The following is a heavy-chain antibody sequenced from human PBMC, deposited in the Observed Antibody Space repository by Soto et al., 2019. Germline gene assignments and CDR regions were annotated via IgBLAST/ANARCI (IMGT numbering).Heavy chain of an antibody. J-gene: IGHJ4*02. D-gene: IGHD1-7*01. CDR2: IFYSGSS. V-gene: IGHV4-28*01. CDR3: ASVRITETSVAY. CDR1: GSFISTNNW. Sequence: QVQLQESGPGLVKPSDTLSLTCAVSGSFISTNNWWGWIRQPPGKGLEWIGYIFYSGSSYSNPSLKSRVIMSIDTSKSDFSLRLSSVTAVDTAVYYCASVRITETSVAYWGQGTLVSVSS.